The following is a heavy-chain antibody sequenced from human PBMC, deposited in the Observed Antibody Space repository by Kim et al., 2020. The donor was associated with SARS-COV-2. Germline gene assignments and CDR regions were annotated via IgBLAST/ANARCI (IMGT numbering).Heavy chain of an antibody. D-gene: IGHD3-16*01. CDR3: ARYLFTYYGMDV. V-gene: IGHV1-46*01. J-gene: IGHJ6*02. Sequence: SYAQKFQGRVTMTRDTSTSTVYMELSSLRSEDTAVYYCARYLFTYYGMDVWGQGTTVTVSS.